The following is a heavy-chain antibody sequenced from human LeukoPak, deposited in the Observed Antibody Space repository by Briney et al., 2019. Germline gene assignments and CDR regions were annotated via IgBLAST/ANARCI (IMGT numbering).Heavy chain of an antibody. CDR1: GFTFSSYW. V-gene: IGHV3-7*01. J-gene: IGHJ4*02. Sequence: TGGSLRLSCAASGFTFSSYWMSWVRQAPGKGLEWVANIKQDGSEEYYVDSVKGRFTISRDNAKNSLYLQMNSLRAEDTAVYYCARDRGYGDVDYCGQGTLVTVSS. D-gene: IGHD4-17*01. CDR2: IKQDGSEE. CDR3: ARDRGYGDVDY.